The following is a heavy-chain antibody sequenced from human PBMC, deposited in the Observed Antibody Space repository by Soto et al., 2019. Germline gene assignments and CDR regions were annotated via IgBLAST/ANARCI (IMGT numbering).Heavy chain of an antibody. CDR2: IWYDGSNK. CDR1: GFTFSSYG. CDR3: ARDRGFWSGYWDPYFDY. V-gene: IGHV3-33*01. D-gene: IGHD3-3*01. J-gene: IGHJ4*02. Sequence: PGVSLRLSCAASGFTFSSYGMHWVRQTPGKGLEWVAVIWYDGSNKYYADSVKGRFTISRDDSKNTLYLQMNSLRAEDTAVYYCARDRGFWSGYWDPYFDYWGQGTLVTVSS.